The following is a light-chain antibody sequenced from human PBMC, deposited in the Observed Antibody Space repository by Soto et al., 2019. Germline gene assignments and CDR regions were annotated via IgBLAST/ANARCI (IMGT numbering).Light chain of an antibody. J-gene: IGLJ1*01. Sequence: QSVLTQPPSVSAAPGRKVTISCSGGSSNIGNYYVSWYQQLPGVAPKLLIFASDKRPSGIPDRFSGSQSGASGTLDITGLQTGDEADYYCGSWDGSLNTYVFGTGTKLTVL. CDR1: SSNIGNYY. V-gene: IGLV1-51*01. CDR3: GSWDGSLNTYV. CDR2: ASD.